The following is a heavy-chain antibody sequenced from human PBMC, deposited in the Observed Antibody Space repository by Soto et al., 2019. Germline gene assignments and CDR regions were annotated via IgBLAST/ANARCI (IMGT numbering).Heavy chain of an antibody. J-gene: IGHJ3*02. D-gene: IGHD2-15*01. CDR2: INHSGST. CDR1: GGSSSGYY. CDR3: ARAGYCSGGSCYSHAFDI. V-gene: IGHV4-34*01. Sequence: SETLSLTCAVYGGSSSGYYWSWIRQPPGKGLEWIGEINHSGSTNYNPSLKSRVTISVDTSKNQFSLKLSSVTAADTAVYYCARAGYCSGGSCYSHAFDIWGQGTMVTVSS.